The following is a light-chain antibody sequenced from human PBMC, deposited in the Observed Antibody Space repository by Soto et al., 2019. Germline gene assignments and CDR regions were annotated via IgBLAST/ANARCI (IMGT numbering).Light chain of an antibody. J-gene: IGLJ1*01. V-gene: IGLV2-14*01. CDR2: EVS. CDR3: NSHTSGRRDV. CDR1: SSDVGGNNY. Sequence: QSALTQPASVSGSPGQSITISCTGTSSDVGGNNYVSWYQHHPGKAPKLIIHEVSNRPSGISTRFSGSKSGNTASLTISGLQAEDEADYYCNSHTSGRRDVFGSGTKLTVL.